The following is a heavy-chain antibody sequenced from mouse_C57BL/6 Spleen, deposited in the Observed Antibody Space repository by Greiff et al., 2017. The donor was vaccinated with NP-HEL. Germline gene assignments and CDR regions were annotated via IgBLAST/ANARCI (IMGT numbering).Heavy chain of an antibody. CDR2: IYPGSGST. CDR3: ARRDYGSVAWFAY. V-gene: IGHV1-55*01. Sequence: VQLQQPGAELVKPGASVKMSCKASGYTFTSYWITWVKQRPGQGLEWIGDIYPGSGSTNYNEKFKSKATLTVDTSSSTAYMQLSSLTSEDSAVYYGARRDYGSVAWFAYWGQGTLVTVSA. D-gene: IGHD1-1*01. CDR1: GYTFTSYW. J-gene: IGHJ3*01.